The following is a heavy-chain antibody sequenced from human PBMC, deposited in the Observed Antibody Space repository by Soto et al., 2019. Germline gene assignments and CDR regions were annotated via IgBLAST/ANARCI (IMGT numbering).Heavy chain of an antibody. CDR1: GGTFSSYA. Sequence: SVKVSCKASGGTFSSYAISWVRQAPGQGLEWMGGIIPIFGTANYAQKFQGRVTITADESTSTAYMELSSLRSEDTAVYYCARGYCSGGSCYHYYYYYYGMDVWGQGTTVTVSS. CDR2: IIPIFGTA. D-gene: IGHD2-15*01. J-gene: IGHJ6*02. V-gene: IGHV1-69*13. CDR3: ARGYCSGGSCYHYYYYYYGMDV.